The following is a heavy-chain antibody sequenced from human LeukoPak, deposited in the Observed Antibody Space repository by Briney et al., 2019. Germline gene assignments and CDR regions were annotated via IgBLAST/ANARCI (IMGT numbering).Heavy chain of an antibody. CDR2: VSNDEIDK. CDR1: GFSFSNYR. Sequence: GGSLRLSCAASGFSFSNYRMPWVRQAPGKGPEWVAIVSNDEIDKYYADSVKGRFTISRDNSKNTLYLQMNSLRAEDTAVYYCAKGEYYYDSSGFYTGYFDYWGQGTLVTVSS. CDR3: AKGEYYYDSSGFYTGYFDY. D-gene: IGHD3-22*01. V-gene: IGHV3-30*18. J-gene: IGHJ4*02.